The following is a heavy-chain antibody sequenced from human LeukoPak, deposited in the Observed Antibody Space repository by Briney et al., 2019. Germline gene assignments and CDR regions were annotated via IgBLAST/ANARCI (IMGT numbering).Heavy chain of an antibody. CDR3: ARGYCSGGSCYSIVPFDY. Sequence: PRASVKVSCKASGYTFTGYYIHWVRQAPGQGLEWMGWINPNSGGTNHAQKFQGRVTMTRDTSISTDYMELSRLRSDDTAVYYCARGYCSGGSCYSIVPFDYWGQGTLVTVSP. CDR2: INPNSGGT. V-gene: IGHV1-2*02. D-gene: IGHD2-15*01. J-gene: IGHJ4*02. CDR1: GYTFTGYY.